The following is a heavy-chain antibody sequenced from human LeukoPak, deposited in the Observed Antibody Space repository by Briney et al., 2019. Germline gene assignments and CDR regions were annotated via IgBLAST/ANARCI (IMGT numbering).Heavy chain of an antibody. CDR1: GDSISSYY. D-gene: IGHD6-19*01. J-gene: IGHJ4*02. Sequence: PSETLSLTCTVSGDSISSYYWNWIRQPPGKGLEWIGYIYYSGSTKYNASLKSRVTISLDTSNNQFSLKLRSMTAADTVVYYCARSYSSGPFDLWGQGTLVIASS. CDR2: IYYSGST. CDR3: ARSYSSGPFDL. V-gene: IGHV4-59*01.